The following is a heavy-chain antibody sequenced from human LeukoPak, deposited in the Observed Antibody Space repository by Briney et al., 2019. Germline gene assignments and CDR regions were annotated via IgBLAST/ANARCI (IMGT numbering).Heavy chain of an antibody. J-gene: IGHJ4*02. Sequence: SETLSLTCTVSGYSISSGYYWGWIRQPPGKGLEWIGSIYHSGSTYYNPSLKSRVTISVDTSKNQFSLKLSSVTAADTAVYYCASTYYDFWSGYVFDYWGQGTLVTVSS. V-gene: IGHV4-38-2*02. CDR2: IYHSGST. D-gene: IGHD3-3*01. CDR1: GYSISSGYY. CDR3: ASTYYDFWSGYVFDY.